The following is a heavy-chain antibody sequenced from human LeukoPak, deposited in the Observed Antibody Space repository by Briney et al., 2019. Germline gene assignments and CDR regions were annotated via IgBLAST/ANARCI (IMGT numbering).Heavy chain of an antibody. CDR2: INPNSGGT. Sequence: ASVKVSCKASGYTSTGYYMHWVRQAPGQGLEWMGWINPNSGGTNYAQKFQGRVTMTRDTSISTAYMELSRLRSDDTAVYYCARSLTYYYYYMDVWGKGTTVTVSS. V-gene: IGHV1-2*02. CDR1: GYTSTGYY. CDR3: ARSLTYYYYYMDV. J-gene: IGHJ6*03.